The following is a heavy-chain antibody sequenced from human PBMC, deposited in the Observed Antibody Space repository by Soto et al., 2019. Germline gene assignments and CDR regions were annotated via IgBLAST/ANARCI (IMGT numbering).Heavy chain of an antibody. V-gene: IGHV3-48*03. CDR1: AFTFSSFE. CDR3: ARDGWSGVYYGMDG. J-gene: IGHJ6*02. CDR2: ISSSGNTI. D-gene: IGHD3-10*01. Sequence: EVQLVESGGGLVQPGGSLRLSCAASAFTFSSFEMNWVRQAPGKGLEWVSYISSSGNTIYYADSVKGRFTISRDNAKNSLYLQMNSLRAEDTAVYYCARDGWSGVYYGMDGWGQWTTVTVSS.